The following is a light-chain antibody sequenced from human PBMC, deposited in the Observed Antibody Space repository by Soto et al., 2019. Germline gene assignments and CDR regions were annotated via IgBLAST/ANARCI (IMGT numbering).Light chain of an antibody. CDR2: AAS. CDR1: QSISSY. J-gene: IGKJ5*01. V-gene: IGKV1-39*01. CDR3: QQSYSTPPIP. Sequence: DIKMNLSASSLSASVGDRVTITCRASQSISSYLNCYQQKPGKAPKLLIYAASSLQSGVPSRFSGSGSGTDFTLTISSLQPEDFATYYCQQSYSTPPIPFGQGTLLEI.